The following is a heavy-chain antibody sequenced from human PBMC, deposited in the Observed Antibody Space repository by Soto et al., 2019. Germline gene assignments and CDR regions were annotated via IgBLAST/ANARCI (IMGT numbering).Heavy chain of an antibody. CDR3: AKGHYCSSTSCPYYYGMDV. J-gene: IGHJ6*02. CDR2: ISYDGSNK. CDR1: GFTFSSYG. V-gene: IGHV3-30*18. D-gene: IGHD2-2*01. Sequence: PGGSLRLSCAASGFTFSSYGMHWVRQAPGKGLEWVAVISYDGSNKYYADSVKGRFTISRDNSKNTLYLQMNSLRAEDTAVYYCAKGHYCSSTSCPYYYGMDVWGQGTTVT.